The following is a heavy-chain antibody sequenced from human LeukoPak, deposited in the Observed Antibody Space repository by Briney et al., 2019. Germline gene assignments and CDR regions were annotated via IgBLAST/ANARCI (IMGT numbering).Heavy chain of an antibody. D-gene: IGHD3-22*01. V-gene: IGHV4-4*09. CDR1: AASISNYY. Sequence: SETLSLTCAVSAASISNYYWSWIQQAQGKGLEWIGYISTSGSTNYNPSLKSRVSISLDTSKNRFSLNLNFVTAADTAVYYCASPRSGYRYTFDYWGQGALVTVSS. J-gene: IGHJ4*02. CDR2: ISTSGST. CDR3: ASPRSGYRYTFDY.